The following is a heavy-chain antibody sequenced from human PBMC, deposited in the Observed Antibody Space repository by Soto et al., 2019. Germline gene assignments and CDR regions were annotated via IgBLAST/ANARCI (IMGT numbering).Heavy chain of an antibody. CDR2: IIPLFGTA. Sequence: EASVKVSCKASGVTFSSETLGWVRQAPGQGLEWVGGIIPLFGTASYAQKFQGRVTITVDESTSTVYMELSSLRSDDTAVYFCATELGENPASPFDAWGQGTLVTVSS. CDR3: ATELGENPASPFDA. V-gene: IGHV1-69*13. J-gene: IGHJ4*02. CDR1: GVTFSSET. D-gene: IGHD3-10*01.